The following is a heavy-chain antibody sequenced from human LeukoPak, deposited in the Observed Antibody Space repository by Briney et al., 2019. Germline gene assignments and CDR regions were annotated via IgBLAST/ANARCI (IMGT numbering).Heavy chain of an antibody. CDR2: ISGSGGST. D-gene: IGHD6-19*01. Sequence: GGSLRLSCAASGFTFSSYALSWVRQAPGKGLEWVSAISGSGGSTYYADSVKGRFTISRDNSKDTLYLQMNSLRAEDTAVYYCAKGSSGWSEYFQHWGQGTLVTVSS. CDR3: AKGSSGWSEYFQH. J-gene: IGHJ1*01. CDR1: GFTFSSYA. V-gene: IGHV3-23*01.